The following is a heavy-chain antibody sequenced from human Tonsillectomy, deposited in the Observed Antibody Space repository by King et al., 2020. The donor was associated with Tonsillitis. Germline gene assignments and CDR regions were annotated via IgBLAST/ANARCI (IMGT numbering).Heavy chain of an antibody. CDR3: ARHVHLSSAIEY. CDR2: LSYSGST. D-gene: IGHD6-19*01. J-gene: IGHJ4*02. CDR1: GDSISSSSDY. V-gene: IGHV4-39*01. Sequence: LQLQESGPGLVKPSETLSLTCSVSGDSISSSSDYWGWIRHPPGKGLEWIGRLSYSGSTFSNPSLKSRVPIFVDKSKNQLSLKLTSVTAADTAVYYCARHVHLSSAIEYWGKGTLVTVSS.